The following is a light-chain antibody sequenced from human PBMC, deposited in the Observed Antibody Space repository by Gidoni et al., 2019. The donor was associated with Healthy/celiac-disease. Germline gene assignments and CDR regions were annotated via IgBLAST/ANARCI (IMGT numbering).Light chain of an antibody. CDR2: DNS. Sequence: ALRGYQQLPGTAPKLLIYDNSHRPSGVPDRFSGSKSGTSASLVITGFQAEDEADYYCQSYDSSLSSWVFGGGTKLTVL. J-gene: IGLJ3*02. V-gene: IGLV1-40*01. CDR3: QSYDSSLSSWV. CDR1: A.